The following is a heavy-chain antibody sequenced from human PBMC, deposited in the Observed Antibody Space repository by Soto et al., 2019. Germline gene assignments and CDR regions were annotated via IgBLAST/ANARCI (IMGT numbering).Heavy chain of an antibody. J-gene: IGHJ5*02. Sequence: GGSLRLSCAASGFIFSRYGMTWVRQAPGKGLEWVSAMNAGGDTFYADSVKGRFTISRDNSRNTLDLQMNSLRVEDTAVYYCAKGGEGSCSRTSCLYFSDSWGQGTLVTVSS. V-gene: IGHV3-23*01. CDR1: GFIFSRYG. CDR2: MNAGGDT. CDR3: AKGGEGSCSRTSCLYFSDS. D-gene: IGHD2-2*01.